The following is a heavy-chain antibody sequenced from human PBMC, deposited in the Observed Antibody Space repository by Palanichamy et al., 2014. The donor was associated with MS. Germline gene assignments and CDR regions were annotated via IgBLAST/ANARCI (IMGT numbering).Heavy chain of an antibody. D-gene: IGHD6-13*01. CDR1: GFTFSDNY. Sequence: QVQLVESGGGLVKPGGSLRLSCAASGFTFSDNYMGWIRQAPGKGLEWLSYISGSGNIIYYADSVKGRFTISRDNAENSLFLQLNSLRAEDTAVYYCARNRGMEAATDYFDYWGQGTLVTVSS. V-gene: IGHV3-11*04. CDR2: ISGSGNII. CDR3: ARNRGMEAATDYFDY. J-gene: IGHJ4*02.